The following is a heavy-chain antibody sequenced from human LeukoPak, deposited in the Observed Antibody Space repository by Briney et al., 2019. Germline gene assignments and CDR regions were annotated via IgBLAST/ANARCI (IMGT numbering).Heavy chain of an antibody. CDR2: INHSGST. CDR3: ASSVVVPAANGWFDP. V-gene: IGHV4-34*01. Sequence: SQTLSLTCAVYGGSFSGYYWSWIRQPPGKGLEWIGEINHSGSTNYNPSLKSRVTISVDTSKNQFSLKLSSVTAADTAVYYCASSVVVPAANGWFDPWGQGTLVTVSS. D-gene: IGHD2-2*01. J-gene: IGHJ5*02. CDR1: GGSFSGYY.